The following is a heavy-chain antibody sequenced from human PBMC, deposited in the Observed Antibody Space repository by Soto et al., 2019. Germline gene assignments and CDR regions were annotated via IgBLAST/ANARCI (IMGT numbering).Heavy chain of an antibody. J-gene: IGHJ6*02. CDR1: GFTFSSYD. V-gene: IGHV3-13*01. D-gene: IGHD5-12*01. Sequence: GGSLRLSCAASGFTFSSYDMHWVRQATGKGLEWVSAIGTAGDTYYPGSVKGRFTISRENAKNSLYLQMNSLRAGDPAVYYCARGYGVTSYSGDDRINYGMDVWGQGTTVTVSS. CDR3: ARGYGVTSYSGDDRINYGMDV. CDR2: IGTAGDT.